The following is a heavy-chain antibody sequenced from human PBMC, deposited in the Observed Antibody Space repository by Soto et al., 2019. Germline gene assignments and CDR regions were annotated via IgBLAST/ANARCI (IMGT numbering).Heavy chain of an antibody. CDR1: GDSINGYY. CDR2: IYTRGTT. D-gene: IGHD4-17*01. CDR3: ARDTVGISSPCVY. J-gene: IGHJ4*02. Sequence: QVQLQESGPGLVKPSETLSLTCTVSGDSINGYYWTWIGQPAGKGLEWIGRIYTRGTTSYSPSLKSRVTMSLDTSKNHFSLRLASVTAADTDVYYCARDTVGISSPCVYWGRGTLVTVAS. V-gene: IGHV4-4*07.